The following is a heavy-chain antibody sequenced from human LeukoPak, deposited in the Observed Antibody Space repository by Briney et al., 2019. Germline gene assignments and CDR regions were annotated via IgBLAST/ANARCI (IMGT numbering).Heavy chain of an antibody. CDR2: INDDGNT. J-gene: IGHJ4*02. D-gene: IGHD5-18*01. Sequence: PSETLSLTCTVSGGSVSSSDYYWSWIRQPPGKGLEWIGEINDDGNTNYNPSLKGRLTISVDTSKNHFSLRVNSVTAADTAVYYCVRRGYDSGQEIGDYWGQGTLVTVSS. V-gene: IGHV4-39*07. CDR3: VRRGYDSGQEIGDY. CDR1: GGSVSSSDYY.